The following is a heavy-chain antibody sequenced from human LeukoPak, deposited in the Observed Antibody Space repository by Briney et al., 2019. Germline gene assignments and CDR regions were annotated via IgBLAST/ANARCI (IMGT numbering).Heavy chain of an antibody. Sequence: GGSLRLSCAASGFTFSSYGMHWVRQAPGKGLEWVAFIRYDGSNKYYADSVKGRFTISRDNSKNTLYLQMNSLRAEDTAVYYCARGPVGNYAYFDYWGQGTLVTVSS. J-gene: IGHJ4*02. D-gene: IGHD4-11*01. CDR1: GFTFSSYG. V-gene: IGHV3-30*02. CDR2: IRYDGSNK. CDR3: ARGPVGNYAYFDY.